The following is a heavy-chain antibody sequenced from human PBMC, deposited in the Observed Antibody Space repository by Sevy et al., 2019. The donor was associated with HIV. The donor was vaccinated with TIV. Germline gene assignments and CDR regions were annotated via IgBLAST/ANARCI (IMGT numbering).Heavy chain of an antibody. J-gene: IGHJ3*02. CDR3: ARIGMITFGGAARGAFDI. V-gene: IGHV3-48*01. CDR1: GFTFSTYN. D-gene: IGHD3-16*01. CDR2: ISSTSNTI. Sequence: GGSLRLSCAASGFTFSTYNMHWVRQAPGKGLEWVSYISSTSNTIYYADCDKGRFTISRDNAENSLYLQMKSLRAEDTALYYCARIGMITFGGAARGAFDIWGQGTMVTVSS.